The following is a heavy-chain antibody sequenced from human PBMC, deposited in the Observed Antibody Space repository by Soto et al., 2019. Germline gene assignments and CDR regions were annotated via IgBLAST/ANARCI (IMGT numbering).Heavy chain of an antibody. D-gene: IGHD3-10*01. CDR2: ISSSGSTI. V-gene: IGHV3-48*03. CDR1: GFTFSSYE. J-gene: IGHJ4*02. Sequence: QPGGSLRLSCAASGFTFSSYEMNWVRQAPGKGLEWVSYISSSGSTIYYADSVKGRFTISRDNAKNSLYLQMNSLRAEDTAVYYCAKSYRTQVLPGARRPVGLCDYWGQGTLVTVSS. CDR3: AKSYRTQVLPGARRPVGLCDY.